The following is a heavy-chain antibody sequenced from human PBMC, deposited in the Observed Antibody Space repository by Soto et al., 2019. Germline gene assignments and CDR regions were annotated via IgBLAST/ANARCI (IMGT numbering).Heavy chain of an antibody. V-gene: IGHV4-31*02. D-gene: IGHD6-19*01. J-gene: IGHJ4*02. Sequence: SDTLSLTWTVSGGSISSFFYYWSWIRQHPGKGLEWIGYIYYSGSTYYNPSLKSRVTISVDTSKNQFSLKLSSVTAEDTAVHYCAKDSSYSGSYYFDYWGQGTLVTVSS. CDR1: GGSISSFFYY. CDR2: IYYSGST. CDR3: AKDSSYSGSYYFDY.